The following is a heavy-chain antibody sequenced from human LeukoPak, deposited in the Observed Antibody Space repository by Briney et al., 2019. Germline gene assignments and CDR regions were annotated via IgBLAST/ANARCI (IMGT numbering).Heavy chain of an antibody. CDR3: ARGGSIAAHADFDY. CDR2: IYYTGNT. J-gene: IGHJ4*02. V-gene: IGHV4-39*01. CDR1: GVSTSSSYSY. D-gene: IGHD6-6*01. Sequence: SETLSLTCTVSGVSTSSSYSYWGWIRQPPGMGLEWIGSIYYTGNTYYNASLKSRVSISIDTSKNQFSLKLSSVTAADTAVYYCARGGSIAAHADFDYWGQGTLVTVSS.